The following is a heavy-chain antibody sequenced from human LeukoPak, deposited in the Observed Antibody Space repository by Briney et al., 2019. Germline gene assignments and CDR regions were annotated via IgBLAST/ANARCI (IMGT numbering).Heavy chain of an antibody. Sequence: SETLSLTCTVSGGSISSYYWSWLRQPPGKGLEWIGYIYYSGSTNYNPSLKSRVTISVDTSKNQFSLKLSSVTAADTAVYYCARGERSGDFWSGYYLNWGQGTLVTVSS. J-gene: IGHJ4*02. V-gene: IGHV4-59*01. CDR1: GGSISSYY. CDR2: IYYSGST. D-gene: IGHD3-3*01. CDR3: ARGERSGDFWSGYYLN.